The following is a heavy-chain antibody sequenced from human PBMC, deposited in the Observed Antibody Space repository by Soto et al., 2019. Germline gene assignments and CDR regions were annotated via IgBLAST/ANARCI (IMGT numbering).Heavy chain of an antibody. CDR1: GFTFSSYA. V-gene: IGHV3-23*01. CDR3: AKNLRYFDWLPPSFDY. CDR2: ISGSGGST. J-gene: IGHJ4*02. D-gene: IGHD3-9*01. Sequence: GGSLRLSCAASGFTFSSYAMSWVRQAPGKGLEWVSAISGSGGSTYYADSVKGRFTISRDNSKNTLYLQMNSLRAENTAVYYWAKNLRYFDWLPPSFDYWGQGTLVTVSS.